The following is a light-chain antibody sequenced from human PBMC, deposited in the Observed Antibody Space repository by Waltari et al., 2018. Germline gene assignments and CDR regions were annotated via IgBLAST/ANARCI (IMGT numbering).Light chain of an antibody. Sequence: DIVMTQSPDSLAVSLGERATINCKSSQSVLYSSNNKNYLPWYQQKPGQPPKLPISWASTRESGVPERFSGSGSGTDFALTISSLQAEDVAVYFCQHYYSAPVTFGGGTRVEIQ. V-gene: IGKV4-1*01. CDR1: QSVLYSSNNKNY. CDR2: WAS. CDR3: QHYYSAPVT. J-gene: IGKJ4*01.